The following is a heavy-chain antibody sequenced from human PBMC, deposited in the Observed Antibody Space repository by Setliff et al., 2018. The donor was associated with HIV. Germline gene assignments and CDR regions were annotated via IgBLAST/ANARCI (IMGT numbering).Heavy chain of an antibody. V-gene: IGHV1-3*01. CDR2: INADNGNT. Sequence: ASVKVSCKASGYTFTSYAMHWVRQAPGQRLEWMAWINADNGNTRYSQKFHDRVTLTRDTSASTAYMEMSSLRSEDTAVYYCARDKEGYTMGWYNDWGQGTLVTVSS. CDR3: ARDKEGYTMGWYND. D-gene: IGHD1-1*01. J-gene: IGHJ4*02. CDR1: GYTFTSYA.